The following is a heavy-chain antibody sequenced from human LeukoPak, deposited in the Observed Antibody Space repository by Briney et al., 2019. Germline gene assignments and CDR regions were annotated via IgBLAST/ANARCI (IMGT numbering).Heavy chain of an antibody. Sequence: SETLSLTCTVSGGSMSGYFWSWIRQPPGKGLEWIGYIYYSGSTNYNPSLKSRVTISVDTSKNQFSLKLSSVTAADTAVYYCARGIRGYSYGPFDYWGQGTLVTVSS. CDR3: ARGIRGYSYGPFDY. CDR1: GGSMSGYF. J-gene: IGHJ4*02. V-gene: IGHV4-59*08. CDR2: IYYSGST. D-gene: IGHD5-18*01.